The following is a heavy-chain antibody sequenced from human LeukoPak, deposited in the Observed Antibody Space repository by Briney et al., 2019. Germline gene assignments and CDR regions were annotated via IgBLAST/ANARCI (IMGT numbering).Heavy chain of an antibody. CDR2: VLYSGIT. D-gene: IGHD4/OR15-4a*01. V-gene: IGHV4-59*11. J-gene: IGHJ3*02. CDR1: GGSISTHY. Sequence: SETLSLTCTLSGGSISTHYWTWIRQPPGQGLEWFGYVLYSGITNYNPSLRSRITISVDTSQNQFSLSLRSVTAADTAVDYCARDLTTVTKGFDIWGQGTMVTVSS. CDR3: ARDLTTVTKGFDI.